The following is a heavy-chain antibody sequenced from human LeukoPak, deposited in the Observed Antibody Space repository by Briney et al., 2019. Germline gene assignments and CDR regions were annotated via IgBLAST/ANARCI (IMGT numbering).Heavy chain of an antibody. CDR3: AKDGGLWVSAHWGDS. V-gene: IGHV3-23*01. D-gene: IGHD7-27*01. Sequence: GGSLRLSCAASGFTFSSYAMSWVRQAPGKGLKWVSTITTGDGNAYYADSVKGRFTVSRDDSKNTLYLQMNSLRAEDTAVYYCAKDGGLWVSAHWGDSWGRGTLVTVSS. J-gene: IGHJ4*02. CDR1: GFTFSSYA. CDR2: ITTGDGNA.